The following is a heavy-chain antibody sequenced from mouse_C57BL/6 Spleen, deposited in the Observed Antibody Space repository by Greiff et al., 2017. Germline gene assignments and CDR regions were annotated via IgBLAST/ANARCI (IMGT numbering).Heavy chain of an antibody. Sequence: VQLQQSGAELARPGASVKLSCKASGYTFTSYGISWVKQRTGQGLEWIGEIYPRSGNTYYNEKFKGKATLTADKSSSTAYMELRSLTSEDSAVYFCARGVLLREGYVDVWGTGTTVTVSS. V-gene: IGHV1-81*01. J-gene: IGHJ1*03. CDR1: GYTFTSYG. D-gene: IGHD1-1*01. CDR3: ARGVLLREGYVDV. CDR2: IYPRSGNT.